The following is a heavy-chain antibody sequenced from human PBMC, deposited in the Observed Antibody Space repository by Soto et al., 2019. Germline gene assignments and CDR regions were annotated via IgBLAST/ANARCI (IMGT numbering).Heavy chain of an antibody. V-gene: IGHV1-69*01. CDR1: GGTFSSYA. J-gene: IGHJ6*02. CDR3: ARSHGGSSSSDLYYYYYYGMEV. CDR2: IIPIFGTA. Sequence: QVQLVQSGAEVKKPGSSVKVSCKAPGGTFSSYAISWVRQAPGQGLEWMGGIIPIFGTAKYAQKFQGRVTITADESTSTGYMELSSLRSEDTAVYYCARSHGGSSSSDLYYYYYYGMEVWGQGTTVTVSS. D-gene: IGHD2-15*01.